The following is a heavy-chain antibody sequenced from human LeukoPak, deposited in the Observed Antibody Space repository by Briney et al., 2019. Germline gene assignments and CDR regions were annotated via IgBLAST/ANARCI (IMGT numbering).Heavy chain of an antibody. J-gene: IGHJ4*02. CDR1: GFNFNNYW. Sequence: GGSLRLSCAASGFNFNNYWMTWVRQAPGKGLEWVANMKQDGSEKYYLDSVKGRFTISRDNAKNSVYLQMNSLRAEDTAMYYCGRVSDSDVSDYRPFDCLGQGTLVTVSS. CDR2: MKQDGSEK. V-gene: IGHV3-7*01. CDR3: GRVSDSDVSDYRPFDC. D-gene: IGHD4-17*01.